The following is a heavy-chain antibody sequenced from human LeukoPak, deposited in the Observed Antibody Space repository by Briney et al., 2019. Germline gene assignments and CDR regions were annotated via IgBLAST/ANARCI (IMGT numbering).Heavy chain of an antibody. J-gene: IGHJ6*02. D-gene: IGHD3-22*01. CDR3: ARWTDSSNYYYAHYGMDV. CDR1: GFTFRSYW. Sequence: GGSLRLSCAASGFTFRSYWMSWVRQAPGKGLEWVANIKQDGSEKYYVDSVKGRFTISRDNAKNSLYLQMNSLRAEDTAVYYCARWTDSSNYYYAHYGMDVWGQGTTVTVSS. CDR2: IKQDGSEK. V-gene: IGHV3-7*01.